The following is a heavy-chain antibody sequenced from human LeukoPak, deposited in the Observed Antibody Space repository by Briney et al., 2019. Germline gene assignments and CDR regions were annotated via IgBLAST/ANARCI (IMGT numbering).Heavy chain of an antibody. J-gene: IGHJ4*02. CDR3: AGGSGWYLAY. V-gene: IGHV3-23*01. Sequence: GGSLRLSCAASGFTFSSYGMNWVRQAPGKGLEWVSAISGSGGITYYADSVKGRFTISRDNSKNTVYLQMNSLRVEDTAVYYCAGGSGWYLAYWGQGTLVIGSS. D-gene: IGHD6-19*01. CDR1: GFTFSSYG. CDR2: ISGSGGIT.